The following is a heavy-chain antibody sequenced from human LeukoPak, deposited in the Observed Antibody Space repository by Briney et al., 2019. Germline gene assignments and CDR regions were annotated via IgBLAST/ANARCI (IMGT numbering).Heavy chain of an antibody. D-gene: IGHD2-2*01. CDR1: GFTFSSYG. J-gene: IGHJ4*02. CDR3: AREGCSSTSCYVPVI. CDR2: ISYDGSNK. V-gene: IGHV3-30*03. Sequence: GRSLRLSCAASGFTFSSYGMHWVRQAPGKGLEWVAVISYDGSNKYYADSVKGRFTISRDNSKNTLYLQMNSLRAEDTAAYYCAREGCSSTSCYVPVIWGQGTLVTVSS.